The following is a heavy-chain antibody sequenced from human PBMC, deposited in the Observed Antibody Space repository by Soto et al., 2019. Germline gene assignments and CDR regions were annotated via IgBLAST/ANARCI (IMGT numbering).Heavy chain of an antibody. D-gene: IGHD2-2*03. Sequence: QLVESGGQMVKPGGSLRLSCAASGFTFSSHGMTWVRQAPGRGLEWVSYISRSGSDISYADSVKGRFTISRDEARDSLFLDMNSLSAEDTAVYHCAGDGGKCSSTSCEVIPFDNGGHGTTATVSS. V-gene: IGHV3-21*02. J-gene: IGHJ3*02. CDR3: AGDGGKCSSTSCEVIPFDN. CDR1: GFTFSSHG. CDR2: ISRSGSDI.